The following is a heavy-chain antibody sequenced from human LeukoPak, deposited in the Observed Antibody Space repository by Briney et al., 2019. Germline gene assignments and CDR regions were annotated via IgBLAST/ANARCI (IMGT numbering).Heavy chain of an antibody. Sequence: GRTLRLSCAASVFTFSNFCMRWVRQAPGKGPVWVSRINSDGSITTYADSSKGRFTISRDNAKNTLYLQMNRLRAEDTALYYCARVGAPSGSGPPDYWGQGALVTVSS. D-gene: IGHD1-26*01. CDR3: ARVGAPSGSGPPDY. CDR1: VFTFSNFC. CDR2: INSDGSIT. V-gene: IGHV3-74*01. J-gene: IGHJ4*02.